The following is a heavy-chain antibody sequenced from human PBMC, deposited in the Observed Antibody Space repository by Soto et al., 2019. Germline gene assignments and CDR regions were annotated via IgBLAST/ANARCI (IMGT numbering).Heavy chain of an antibody. J-gene: IGHJ4*02. Sequence: PSETLSLTCTVSVGSISSGGYYWSWIRQHPGKGLEWIGYIYYSGSTYYNPSLKSRATISIDTSKDQFSLRLGSVTAADTAVYYCARVEGSSYYFRHDCWGRGTLVTVSS. CDR1: VGSISSGGYY. D-gene: IGHD1-26*01. CDR3: ARVEGSSYYFRHDC. V-gene: IGHV4-31*03. CDR2: IYYSGST.